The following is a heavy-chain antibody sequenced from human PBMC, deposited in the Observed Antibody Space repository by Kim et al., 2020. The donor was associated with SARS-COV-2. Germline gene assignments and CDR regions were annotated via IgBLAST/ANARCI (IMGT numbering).Heavy chain of an antibody. D-gene: IGHD2-8*02. V-gene: IGHV3-30*04. CDR3: VRGSGTGGTYGSYFQY. CDR2: ISYDGSNK. Sequence: GGSLRLSCAASGFTFGYYAMHWVRQAPGKGLEWLAVISYDGSNKYYGGSVEGRFTISRDSSQDTLYLQMSSLRPEDTALYYCVRGSGTGGTYGSYFQYWGQGTLVTVSS. J-gene: IGHJ1*01. CDR1: GFTFGYYA.